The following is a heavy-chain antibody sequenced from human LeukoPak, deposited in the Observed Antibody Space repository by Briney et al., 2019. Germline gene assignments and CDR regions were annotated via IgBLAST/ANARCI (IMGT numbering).Heavy chain of an antibody. J-gene: IGHJ3*02. CDR1: GGSISSGSYY. CDR3: ASGTYSSSARNAFDI. CDR2: IYTSGST. Sequence: TSETLSLTCTVSGGSISSGSYYWSWIRQPAGKGLEWIGRIYTSGSTNYNPSLKSRVTISVDTSKNQFSLILSSVTAADTAVYYCASGTYSSSARNAFDIWGQGTMVIVSS. D-gene: IGHD6-6*01. V-gene: IGHV4-61*02.